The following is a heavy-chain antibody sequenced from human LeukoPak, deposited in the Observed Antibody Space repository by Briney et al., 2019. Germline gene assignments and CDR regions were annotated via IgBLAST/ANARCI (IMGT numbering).Heavy chain of an antibody. CDR3: ATVAQMATIIDAFDI. CDR2: ISAYNGNT. D-gene: IGHD5-24*01. V-gene: IGHV1-18*01. CDR1: GYTFTSYG. Sequence: GASVKVSCKASGYTFTSYGISWVRQAPGQGLEWMGWISAYNGNTNYAQKFQGRVTMTEDTSTDTAYMELSSLRSEDTAVYYCATVAQMATIIDAFDIWGQGTMVTVSS. J-gene: IGHJ3*02.